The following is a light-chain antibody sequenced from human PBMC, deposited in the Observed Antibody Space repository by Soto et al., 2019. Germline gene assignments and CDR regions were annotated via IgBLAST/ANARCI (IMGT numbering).Light chain of an antibody. Sequence: DIRLTQSPSSLTASVGDTVTITCRASQGVSTWLAWYQQKPERPPRSLIYAATTLQSGVPSRFNGSGSGTEFTLTISSLQPEDLATYYCHQYSSYPISFGEGTKVEI. CDR2: AAT. CDR3: HQYSSYPIS. CDR1: QGVSTW. V-gene: IGKV1D-16*01. J-gene: IGKJ4*01.